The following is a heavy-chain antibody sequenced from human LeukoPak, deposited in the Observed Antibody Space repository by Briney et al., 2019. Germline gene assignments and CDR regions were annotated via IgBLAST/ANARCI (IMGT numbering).Heavy chain of an antibody. V-gene: IGHV3-23*01. Sequence: PPGGSLRLSCAASGFTFSSYAMSWVRQAPGKGLEWVSAISGSGGSTYYADSVKGRFTISRDNSKNTVYLQMNSLRPEDTAVYYCARGTAYFDHWGQGTLVTVSS. J-gene: IGHJ4*02. CDR3: ARGTAYFDH. CDR2: ISGSGGST. CDR1: GFTFSSYA.